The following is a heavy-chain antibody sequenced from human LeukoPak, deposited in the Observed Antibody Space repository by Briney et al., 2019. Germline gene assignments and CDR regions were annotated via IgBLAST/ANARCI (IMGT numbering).Heavy chain of an antibody. J-gene: IGHJ4*02. V-gene: IGHV3-64*02. CDR2: INYKRGPT. Sequence: GGSLRLSCAASGFTLSSFSMHWVRQSPGRGLEYVSAINYKRGPTYYADSVKGRFTISRDNSKNTLYLQMASLRSEDMAVYYCARVGPEAAFDYWGQGTLVTVSS. CDR3: ARVGPEAAFDY. CDR1: GFTLSSFS. D-gene: IGHD1-14*01.